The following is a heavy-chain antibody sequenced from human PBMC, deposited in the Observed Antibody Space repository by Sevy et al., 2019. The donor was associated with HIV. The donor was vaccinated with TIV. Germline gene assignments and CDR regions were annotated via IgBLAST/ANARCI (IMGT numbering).Heavy chain of an antibody. J-gene: IGHJ2*01. Sequence: GGSLRLSCAASGLTFSNAWMTWVRQAPGKGLEWVGRIKSKTDGGTRDYAAPVKGRFTISRDDSKNTLYLQMNSLKTEDTAVYYCTTKSEFWSGYQYFDLWGRGTLVTVSS. V-gene: IGHV3-15*01. CDR2: IKSKTDGGTR. CDR1: GLTFSNAW. CDR3: TTKSEFWSGYQYFDL. D-gene: IGHD3-3*01.